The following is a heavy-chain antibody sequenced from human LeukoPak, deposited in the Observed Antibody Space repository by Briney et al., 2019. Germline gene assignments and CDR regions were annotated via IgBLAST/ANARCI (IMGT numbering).Heavy chain of an antibody. J-gene: IGHJ5*02. V-gene: IGHV3-23*01. Sequence: GGSLRLSCAASGFTFSSYAMSWVRQAPGKGLEWVSAISGSGGSTYYADSVKGRFTISRDNAKNSLYLQMNSLRAEDTAVYYCSRGLGWIHSWGQGTLVTVSS. D-gene: IGHD5-18*01. CDR3: SRGLGWIHS. CDR2: ISGSGGST. CDR1: GFTFSSYA.